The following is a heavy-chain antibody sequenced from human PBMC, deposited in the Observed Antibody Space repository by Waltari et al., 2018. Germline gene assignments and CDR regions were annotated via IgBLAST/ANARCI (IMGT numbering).Heavy chain of an antibody. J-gene: IGHJ4*02. D-gene: IGHD3-10*01. Sequence: QLQLQESGPGLVKPSETLSLTCTVSGGSISSSSYSWGWIRQPPGKVLERIGSIYYSGGTCYSPALKNRVTISVDTSKNQFSLKLSSVTAADTAVYYCARLADYYGSGSYYPPFDYWGQGTLVTVSS. CDR3: ARLADYYGSGSYYPPFDY. V-gene: IGHV4-39*01. CDR2: IYYSGGT. CDR1: GGSISSSSYS.